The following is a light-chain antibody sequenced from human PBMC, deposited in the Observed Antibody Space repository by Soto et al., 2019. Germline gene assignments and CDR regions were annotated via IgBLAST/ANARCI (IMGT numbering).Light chain of an antibody. CDR3: QQYNDWPLT. J-gene: IGKJ1*01. CDR2: GAS. Sequence: PVTLSLSPGERATLSCRASQSVSSNLAWYQQKPGQAPRLLIYGASTRATGIPARFSGTGSGTEFTLTISSLQSEDFALYYCQQYNDWPLTFGQGTKVDI. V-gene: IGKV3-15*01. CDR1: QSVSSN.